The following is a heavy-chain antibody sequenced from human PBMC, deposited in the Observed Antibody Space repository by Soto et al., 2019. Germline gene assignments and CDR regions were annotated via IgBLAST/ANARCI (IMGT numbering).Heavy chain of an antibody. CDR2: IYYSGST. V-gene: IGHV4-61*01. CDR3: ARRLRWLTFDY. D-gene: IGHD5-12*01. CDR1: GGSVSSGSYY. J-gene: IGHJ4*02. Sequence: SETLSLTCTVSGGSVSSGSYYWSWIRQPPGKGLEWIGYIYYSGSTNYNPSLKSRVTISVDTSKNQFSLKLSSVTAADTAVYYWARRLRWLTFDYWGQGTLVTVSS.